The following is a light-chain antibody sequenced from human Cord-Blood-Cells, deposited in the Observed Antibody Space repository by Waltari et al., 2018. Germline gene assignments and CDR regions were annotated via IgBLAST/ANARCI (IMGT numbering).Light chain of an antibody. CDR1: SGINVGTYR. Sequence: QAVLTQPASLSAPPGASASLTCTLRSGINVGTYRIYCYQQKPGSPPQYLLRYKSDSDKQQGSGVPSRFSGSKDASANAGSLLISGLQSEDEADYYCMIWHSSAVVFGGGTKLTVL. CDR2: YKSDSDK. J-gene: IGLJ2*01. CDR3: MIWHSSAVV. V-gene: IGLV5-45*01.